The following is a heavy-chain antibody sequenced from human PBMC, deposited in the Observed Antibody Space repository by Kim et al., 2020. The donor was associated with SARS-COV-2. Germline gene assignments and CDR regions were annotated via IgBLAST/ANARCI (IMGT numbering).Heavy chain of an antibody. CDR2: IYPGDSDT. V-gene: IGHV5-51*01. J-gene: IGHJ4*02. CDR1: GYSFTSYW. Sequence: GESLKISCKGSGYSFTSYWIGWVRQMPGKGLEWMGIIYPGDSDTRYSPSFQGQVTISADKSISTAYLQWSSLKASDTAMYYCARQWGDMGSWYKYRVLDYWGQGTLVTVSS. CDR3: ARQWGDMGSWYKYRVLDY. D-gene: IGHD6-13*01.